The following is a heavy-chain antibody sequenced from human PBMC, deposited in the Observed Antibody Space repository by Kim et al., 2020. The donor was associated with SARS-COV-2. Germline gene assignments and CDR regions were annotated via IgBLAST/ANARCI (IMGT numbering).Heavy chain of an antibody. CDR1: GITFSSYS. V-gene: IGHV3-48*02. D-gene: IGHD3-9*01. CDR2: ISSSSSTI. CDR3: ARRAFTTGYPDAFDI. Sequence: GGSLRLSCAASGITFSSYSMTWVRQAPGKGLEWVSYISSSSSTIYYADSVKGRFTISRDSAKNSLYLQMNSLRDEDTAVYYCARRAFTTGYPDAFDIWGQGTMVTVSS. J-gene: IGHJ3*02.